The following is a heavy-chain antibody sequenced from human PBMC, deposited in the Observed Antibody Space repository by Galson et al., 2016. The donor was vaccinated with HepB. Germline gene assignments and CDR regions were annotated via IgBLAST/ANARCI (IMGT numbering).Heavy chain of an antibody. J-gene: IGHJ4*02. CDR3: ARDPGGNHSPFDY. CDR1: GFTFRTHG. V-gene: IGHV3-33*01. D-gene: IGHD1-14*01. Sequence: SLRLSCAASGFTFRTHGMHWVRQAPGRGLEWVAVIWYDGFNKYYADSVKGRFTISRDESTNTLYLQMNSLRAEDTAVYYCARDPGGNHSPFDYWGQGTLVTVSS. CDR2: IWYDGFNK.